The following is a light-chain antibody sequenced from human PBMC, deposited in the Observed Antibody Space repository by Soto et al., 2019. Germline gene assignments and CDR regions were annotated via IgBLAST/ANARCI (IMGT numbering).Light chain of an antibody. CDR3: QQYYSYPRK. V-gene: IGKV1-8*01. CDR1: QGISSD. CDR2: AAS. Sequence: AIRMTQSPSSLSASTGDRVTITCRASQGISSDLAWYQQKPGKAPKLLIYAASTLESGVPSRFSGSGSGTDFTLTISCLQSEDFATYYCQQYYSYPRKFGQGTKVEIK. J-gene: IGKJ1*01.